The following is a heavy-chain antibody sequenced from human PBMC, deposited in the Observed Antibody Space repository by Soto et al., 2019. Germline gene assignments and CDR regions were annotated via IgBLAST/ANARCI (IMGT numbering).Heavy chain of an antibody. V-gene: IGHV1-69*13. CDR2: IIPIFGTA. CDR3: ASGWLQFRRKGSPPTHYYFDY. Sequence: SVKVSCKASGGTFSSYAISWVRQAPGQGLEWMGGIIPIFGTANYAQKFQGRVTITADESTSTAYMELSSLRSEDTAVYYCASGWLQFRRKGSPPTHYYFDYWGQGTLVTVSS. CDR1: GGTFSSYA. J-gene: IGHJ4*02. D-gene: IGHD5-12*01.